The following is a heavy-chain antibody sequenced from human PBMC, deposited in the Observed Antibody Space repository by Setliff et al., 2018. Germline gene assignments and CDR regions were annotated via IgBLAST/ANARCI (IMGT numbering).Heavy chain of an antibody. CDR1: GGSISGHY. D-gene: IGHD3-16*01. CDR3: ARDGGEY. CDR2: IKQDGSEK. Sequence: ETLSLTCTVSGGSISGHYWSWVRQAPGKGLEWVANIKQDGSEKYYVDSVKGRFTISRDNAKNSLYLQMNSLRAEDTAVYYCARDGGEYWGQGTLVTVSS. J-gene: IGHJ4*02. V-gene: IGHV3-7*01.